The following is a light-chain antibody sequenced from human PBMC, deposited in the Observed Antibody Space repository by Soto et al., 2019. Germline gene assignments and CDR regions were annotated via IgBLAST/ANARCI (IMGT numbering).Light chain of an antibody. CDR3: QQSYMDPIT. Sequence: DSQMTQSPSSLSASVGNRVAITCRASQSISTYLNWYQKKPGKAPNLLIYDASRSQSGVPSRFSGSGGGTDFTLSNSRVQPEDFAAYFCQQSYMDPITFGQGTRLEIK. CDR1: QSISTY. V-gene: IGKV1-39*01. CDR2: DAS. J-gene: IGKJ5*01.